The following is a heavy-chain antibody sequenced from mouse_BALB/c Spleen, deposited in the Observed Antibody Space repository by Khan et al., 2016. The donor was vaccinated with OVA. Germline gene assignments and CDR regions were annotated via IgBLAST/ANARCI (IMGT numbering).Heavy chain of an antibody. V-gene: IGHV3-6*01. D-gene: IGHD3-1*01. CDR3: ASGGISGPAWFAY. J-gene: IGHJ3*01. Sequence: EVQLQESGPGLVKPSQSLSLTCSVTGYSITSGYFWNWIRQFPGNKLEWMGYIRYDGDSNYKQYLKNRISITRDTPKNQFFLKLHSETPEDTATFYGASGGISGPAWFAYWGQGTLVTVSP. CDR1: GYSITSGYF. CDR2: IRYDGDS.